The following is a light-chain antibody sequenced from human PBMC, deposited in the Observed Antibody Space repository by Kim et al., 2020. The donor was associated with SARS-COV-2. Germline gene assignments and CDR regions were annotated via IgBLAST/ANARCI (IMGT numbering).Light chain of an antibody. CDR1: QSVSSY. Sequence: EIVLTQSPGTLSLSPGERATLSCRTSQSVSSYLAWYQQKPGQAPRLRIYGASSRATGIPDRFSGSGSGTDFTLTISRLEPEDFAVYYCQQYGSSPYTFGQGTKLEI. CDR3: QQYGSSPYT. J-gene: IGKJ2*01. V-gene: IGKV3-20*01. CDR2: GAS.